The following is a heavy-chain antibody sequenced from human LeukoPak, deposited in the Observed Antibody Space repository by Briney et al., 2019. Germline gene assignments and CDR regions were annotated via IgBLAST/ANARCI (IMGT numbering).Heavy chain of an antibody. CDR3: AKDIGYYDSSGPDFDY. D-gene: IGHD3-22*01. CDR2: INWNSGSI. CDR1: GFTFDDYG. J-gene: IGHJ4*02. V-gene: IGHV3-20*04. Sequence: GGSLRLSCAASGFTFDDYGMSWVRQAPGKGLEWVSGINWNSGSIGYADSVKGRFTISRDNAKNSLYLQMNSLRAEDTALYYCAKDIGYYDSSGPDFDYWGQGTLVTVSS.